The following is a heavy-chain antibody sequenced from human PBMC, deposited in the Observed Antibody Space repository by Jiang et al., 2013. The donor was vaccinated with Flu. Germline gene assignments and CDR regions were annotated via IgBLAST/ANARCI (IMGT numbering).Heavy chain of an antibody. CDR2: HTTDPSGL. Sequence: WNWIRQSPSRGLEWLGRHTTDPSGLMIMQYLVKSRITINPDTSKNQLSLQVNSVTPEDTAVYYCVRRSGTYSEEFDYWGQGTLVTVSS. CDR3: VRRSGTYSEEFDY. J-gene: IGHJ4*02. V-gene: IGHV6-1*01. D-gene: IGHD1-26*01.